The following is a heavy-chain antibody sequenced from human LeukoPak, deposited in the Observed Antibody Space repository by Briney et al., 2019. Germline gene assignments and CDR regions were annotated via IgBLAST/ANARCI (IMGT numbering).Heavy chain of an antibody. Sequence: AGGSLRLSCAASGFTFSSYSMNWVRQAPGKGLEWVSSISSSSSYIYYADSVKGRFTISRDNAKNSLYLQMNSLRAEDTAVYYCARESVAGTVDYFDYWGQGTLVTFSS. V-gene: IGHV3-21*01. J-gene: IGHJ4*02. CDR2: ISSSSSYI. CDR3: ARESVAGTVDYFDY. CDR1: GFTFSSYS. D-gene: IGHD6-19*01.